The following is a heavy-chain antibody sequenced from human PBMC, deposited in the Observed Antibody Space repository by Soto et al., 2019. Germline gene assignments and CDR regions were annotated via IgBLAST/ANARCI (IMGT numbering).Heavy chain of an antibody. D-gene: IGHD2-2*01. J-gene: IGHJ4*02. CDR2: ISSSSSYI. V-gene: IGHV3-21*01. CDR3: ARDGETLGYCSSTSCHVDY. CDR1: GFTFSSYS. Sequence: EVQLVESGGGLVKPGGSLSLYCAASGFTFSSYSMNWVRQAPGTGLEWVSSISSSSSYIYYADSVKGRFTISRDNAKNALYLQRNSLRAEDTAVYYCARDGETLGYCSSTSCHVDYWGQGTLVTVSS.